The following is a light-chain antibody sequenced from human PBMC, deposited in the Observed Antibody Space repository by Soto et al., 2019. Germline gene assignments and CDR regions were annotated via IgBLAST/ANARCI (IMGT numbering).Light chain of an antibody. CDR1: SSNIGAGYD. CDR2: GNF. V-gene: IGLV1-40*01. CDR3: QSYDTSLSASV. J-gene: IGLJ3*02. Sequence: QAVVTQPPSVSGAPGQRVTISCTGSSSNIGAGYDVHWYRQLPGSAPKLLIYGNFNRPSGVPDRFSGSRSGTSASLAITGLQADDESDYYCQSYDTSLSASVFGGGTKLTVL.